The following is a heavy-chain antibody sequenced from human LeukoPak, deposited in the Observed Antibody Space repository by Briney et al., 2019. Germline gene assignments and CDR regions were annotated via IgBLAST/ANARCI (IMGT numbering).Heavy chain of an antibody. CDR2: IHHSGIT. CDR3: SRSNQQLSDLDY. CDR1: GPSYSDYY. D-gene: IGHD6-13*01. J-gene: IGHJ4*02. V-gene: IGHV4-34*01. Sequence: SETLSLTCAVSGPSYSDYYWTWIRQPPGKGLEWIGGIHHSGITNYSPSLKSRVTIFGDTSKNQFSLKLTSVTAADTAVYDCSRSNQQLSDLDYWGQGTLVTVSS.